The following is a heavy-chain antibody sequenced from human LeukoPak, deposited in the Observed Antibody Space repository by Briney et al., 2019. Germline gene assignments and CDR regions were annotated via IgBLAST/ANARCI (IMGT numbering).Heavy chain of an antibody. Sequence: NPSETLSLACTVSGGPISSYYWSWIRQPPGKGLEWIGYIYHSGSTNYNPSLKSRVTIPVDTSKNQFSLKLSSVTAADTAVYYCARGYCSGGSCHSGRWYFDLWGRGTLVTVSS. V-gene: IGHV4-59*01. CDR2: IYHSGST. D-gene: IGHD2-15*01. CDR1: GGPISSYY. J-gene: IGHJ2*01. CDR3: ARGYCSGGSCHSGRWYFDL.